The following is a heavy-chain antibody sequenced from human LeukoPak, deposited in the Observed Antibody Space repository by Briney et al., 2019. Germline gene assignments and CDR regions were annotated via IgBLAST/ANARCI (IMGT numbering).Heavy chain of an antibody. Sequence: PSETLSLTCPVSGGSISSYYWSWIRQPPGKGLEWIGYIYYSGSTNFNPSLKSRVTISVDTSKNQFSLKLSSVTAADTAVYYCARDVGYYDILTGYYKEYYFDYWGQGTLVTVSS. CDR1: GGSISSYY. CDR2: IYYSGST. CDR3: ARDVGYYDILTGYYKEYYFDY. V-gene: IGHV4-59*01. D-gene: IGHD3-9*01. J-gene: IGHJ4*02.